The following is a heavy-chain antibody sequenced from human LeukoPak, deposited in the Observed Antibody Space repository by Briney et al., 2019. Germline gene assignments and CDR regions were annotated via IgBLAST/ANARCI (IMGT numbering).Heavy chain of an antibody. CDR3: ARGRHSSSWYAHFGY. D-gene: IGHD6-13*01. V-gene: IGHV4-30-4*01. J-gene: IGHJ4*02. CDR1: GGSISSGDYY. CDR2: IYYSGST. Sequence: SETLSLTCTVSGGSISSGDYYWSWIRQPPGKGLEWIGYIYYSGSTYYNPSLKSRVTISIDTSKNQFSLKLSSVTAADTAVYYCARGRHSSSWYAHFGYWGQGTLVTVSS.